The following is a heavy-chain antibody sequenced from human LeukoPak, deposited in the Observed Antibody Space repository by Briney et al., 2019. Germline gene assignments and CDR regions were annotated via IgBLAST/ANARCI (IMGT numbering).Heavy chain of an antibody. J-gene: IGHJ6*02. CDR3: AKDGDYGGNYGMDV. V-gene: IGHV3-30*18. D-gene: IGHD4-23*01. Sequence: PGRSLRLSCAASGFTFSSYGMHWVRQAPGKGLEWVAVISYDGSNKYYADSVKGRFTISRDNSKNTLYPQMNSLRAEDTAVYYCAKDGDYGGNYGMDVWGQGTTVTVSS. CDR2: ISYDGSNK. CDR1: GFTFSSYG.